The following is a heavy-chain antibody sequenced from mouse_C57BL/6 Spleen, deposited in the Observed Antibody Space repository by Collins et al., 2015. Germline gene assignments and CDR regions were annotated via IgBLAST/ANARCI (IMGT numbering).Heavy chain of an antibody. Sequence: QVQLQQSGAELARPGASVKLSCKASGYTFTSYWMQWVKQRPGQGLEWIGAIYPGDGDTRYTQKFKGKATLTADKSSSTAYMQLSSLASEDSAVYYCARFYGNYVWFAYWGQGTLVTVSA. CDR1: GYTFTSYW. D-gene: IGHD2-1*01. CDR3: ARFYGNYVWFAY. V-gene: IGHV1-87*01. J-gene: IGHJ3*01. CDR2: IYPGDGDT.